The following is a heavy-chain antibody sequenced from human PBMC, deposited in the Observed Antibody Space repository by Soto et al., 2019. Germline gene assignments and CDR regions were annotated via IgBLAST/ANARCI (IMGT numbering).Heavy chain of an antibody. J-gene: IGHJ6*02. CDR2: IKSKTDGGTT. CDR3: TTHYGSGSYYYYYGMDV. V-gene: IGHV3-15*01. CDR1: GFTFSNAW. D-gene: IGHD3-10*01. Sequence: EVQLVESGGGLVKPGGSLRLSCAASGFTFSNAWMSWVRQAPGKGLEWVGGIKSKTDGGTTDYAAPVKGRFTISRDDSKNTLYLQMNSLKTEDTAVYYCTTHYGSGSYYYYYGMDVWGQGTTVTVSS.